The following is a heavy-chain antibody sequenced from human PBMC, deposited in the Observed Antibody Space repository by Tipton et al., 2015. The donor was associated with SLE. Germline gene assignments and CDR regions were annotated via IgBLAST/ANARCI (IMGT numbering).Heavy chain of an antibody. J-gene: IGHJ3*01. CDR3: TTGIGGAYEV. D-gene: IGHD3-10*01. CDR1: GGSLSCPHYY. CDR2: VHSSGGT. Sequence: TLSLTCDVSGGSLSCPHYYWGWMRQPPGKGLEWIASVHSSGGTAYKPSLRSRVVISMDTSRNQFSLRVTSVTAADTAVYYCTTGIGGAYEVWGHGTVVAVSS. V-gene: IGHV4-39*07.